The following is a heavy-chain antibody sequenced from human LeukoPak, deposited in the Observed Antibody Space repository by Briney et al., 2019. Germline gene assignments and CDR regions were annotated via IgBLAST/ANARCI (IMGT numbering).Heavy chain of an antibody. CDR3: AKDGVETYGGVSFFDY. V-gene: IGHV3-23*01. CDR1: GFTFSSYD. CDR2: IRPSGDNT. J-gene: IGHJ4*02. D-gene: IGHD4-23*01. Sequence: GALRLSCAASGFTFSSYDMTWVRQAPGRGLEWVSSIRPSGDNTYYGDSVKGRFTISRDNSKNTLFLQMNSLRVEDTAIYYCAKDGVETYGGVSFFDYWGQGSLVTVSS.